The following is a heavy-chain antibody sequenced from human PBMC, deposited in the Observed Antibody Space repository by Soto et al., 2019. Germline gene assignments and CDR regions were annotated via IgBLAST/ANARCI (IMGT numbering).Heavy chain of an antibody. CDR1: GFSLSTSGVG. D-gene: IGHD3-3*01. CDR3: AHKRGYYYFLSGYAP. Sequence: QITLKESGPTLVKPTQTLTLTCTFSGFSLSTSGVGMGGIRQPPGKALEWLALIYWDDDKRYSPSLKSRLTITKDTSKNQVVLTMTNMDPVDTPTYYCAHKRGYYYFLSGYAPWGQGTLVTVSS. J-gene: IGHJ5*02. CDR2: IYWDDDK. V-gene: IGHV2-5*02.